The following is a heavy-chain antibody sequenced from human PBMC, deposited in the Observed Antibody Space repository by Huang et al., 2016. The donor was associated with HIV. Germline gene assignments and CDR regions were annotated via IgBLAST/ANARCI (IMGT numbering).Heavy chain of an antibody. CDR3: AKESRWFSDLDH. J-gene: IGHJ4*02. CDR1: GFSFSNFA. CDR2: ISYDGRND. V-gene: IGHV3-30*18. D-gene: IGHD2-15*01. Sequence: QVHLVESGGGVVQPGRSLRLSCAASGFSFSNFAMHWVLQAPGRGLGWVAVISYDGRNDFYSDSVKGRFTISRDNFKDTLTLQMNSLRIDDTAMYFCAKESRWFSDLDHWGQGTLVTVSS.